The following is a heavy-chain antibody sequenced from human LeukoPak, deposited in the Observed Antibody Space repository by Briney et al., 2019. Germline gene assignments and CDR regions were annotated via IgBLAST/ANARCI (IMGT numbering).Heavy chain of an antibody. D-gene: IGHD6-19*01. CDR1: GFTFSSYG. V-gene: IGHV3-30*03. Sequence: GRSLRLSCAASGFTFSSYGMHWVRQAPGKGLEWVAVISYDGSNKYYADSVKGRFTISRDNSKNTLYLQMNSLRAEDTAVYYCARESIAVAGTELDYWGQGTPVTVSS. J-gene: IGHJ4*02. CDR2: ISYDGSNK. CDR3: ARESIAVAGTELDY.